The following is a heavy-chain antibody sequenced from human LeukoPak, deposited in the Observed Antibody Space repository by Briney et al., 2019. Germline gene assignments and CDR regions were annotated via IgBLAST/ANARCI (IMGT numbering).Heavy chain of an antibody. Sequence: GASVKVSCKASGYGFTSFDINWVRQATGQGLGWMGWMSPHSANTGYAQRFQGRVTMTRDTSTNTAFLELSSLRSEDTALYYCARHGRGGDGFDTWGQGTKVTVSS. V-gene: IGHV1-8*01. CDR2: MSPHSANT. J-gene: IGHJ3*02. CDR3: ARHGRGGDGFDT. D-gene: IGHD3-10*01. CDR1: GYGFTSFD.